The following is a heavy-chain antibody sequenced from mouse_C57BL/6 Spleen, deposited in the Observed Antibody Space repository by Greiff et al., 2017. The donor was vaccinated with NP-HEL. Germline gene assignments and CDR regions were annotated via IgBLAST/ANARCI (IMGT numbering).Heavy chain of an antibody. D-gene: IGHD1-1*01. CDR1: GFSLTSYG. CDR3: ARSTTVVGDWYFDV. J-gene: IGHJ1*03. Sequence: QVQLKESGPGLVAPSQRLSITCTVSGFSLTSYGVHWVRQPPGKGLEWLVVIWSDGSTTYNSALKSRLSISKDNSKSQVFLKMNSPQTDDTAMYYGARSTTVVGDWYFDVWGTGTTVTVSS. CDR2: IWSDGST. V-gene: IGHV2-6*03.